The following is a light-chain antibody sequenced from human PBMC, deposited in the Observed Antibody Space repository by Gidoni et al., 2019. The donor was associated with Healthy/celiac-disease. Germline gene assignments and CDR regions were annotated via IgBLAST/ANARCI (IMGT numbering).Light chain of an antibody. CDR1: QSVLYSSNHKNY. CDR2: WAS. V-gene: IGKV4-1*01. CDR3: QQYYSTPPT. J-gene: IGKJ1*01. Sequence: DLVMTQSPASLAVSLGERANINCKSSQSVLYSSNHKNYLAWYQQKPGQPPKLLIYWASTRESGVPDRSSGSGSGTDFTLAISSLQAEDVAVYYCQQYYSTPPTFGQGTKVEIK.